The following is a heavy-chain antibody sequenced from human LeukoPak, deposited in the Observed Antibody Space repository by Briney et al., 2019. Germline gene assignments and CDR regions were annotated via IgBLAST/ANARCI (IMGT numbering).Heavy chain of an antibody. J-gene: IGHJ4*02. D-gene: IGHD3-10*01. V-gene: IGHV4-34*01. CDR3: SSGRILFDY. Sequence: SETLSLTCTVSGGSISSYYWSWIRQPPGKGLEWIGEINHSGSTNYNPSLKSRVTISVDTSKNQFSLKLSSVTAADTAVYYCSSGRILFDYWGQGTLVTVSS. CDR1: GGSISSYY. CDR2: INHSGST.